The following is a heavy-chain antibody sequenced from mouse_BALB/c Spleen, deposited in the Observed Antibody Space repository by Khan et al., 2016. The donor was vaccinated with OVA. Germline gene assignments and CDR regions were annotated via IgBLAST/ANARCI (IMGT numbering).Heavy chain of an antibody. J-gene: IGHJ4*01. CDR3: VRRKNYYGEDAMDY. CDR1: GFTFNTYA. Sequence: EVQLVESGGGLVQPKGSLKLSCAASGFTFNTYAMNWVRQAPGKGLEWVARIRSKTNNYATYSADSVQDRITISRDDSQSMLYLQMNNMKTENTAMYYGVRRKNYYGEDAMDYWGQGTTVTVSS. CDR2: IRSKTNNYAT. D-gene: IGHD1-1*01. V-gene: IGHV10-1*02.